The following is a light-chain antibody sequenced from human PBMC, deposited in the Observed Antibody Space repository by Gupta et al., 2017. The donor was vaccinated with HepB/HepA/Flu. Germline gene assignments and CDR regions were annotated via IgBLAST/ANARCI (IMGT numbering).Light chain of an antibody. CDR2: AAS. CDR1: QGIGNF. CDR3: LQDYGFPRT. Sequence: DSQMTQSPSSLSAFVGDRVSITCRASQGIGNFLGWYQQKPGKAPKRLIYAASSLQSGVPSRFSGSGSATEFTLTSSSLQPEDFATYYCLQDYGFPRTFGQGTKVEIK. V-gene: IGKV1-17*01. J-gene: IGKJ1*01.